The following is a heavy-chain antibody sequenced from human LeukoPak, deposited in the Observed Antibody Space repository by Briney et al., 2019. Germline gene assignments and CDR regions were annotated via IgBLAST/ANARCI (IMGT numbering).Heavy chain of an antibody. V-gene: IGHV3-48*01. J-gene: IGHJ4*02. Sequence: PGGSLRLSCAASGFTFSSYSMNWVRQAPGKGLEWVSYISSSSSTIYYADSVKGRFTISRDNAKNSLYLQMNSLRAEDTAVYYCARYANHGFDYWGQGTLVTVPS. CDR1: GFTFSSYS. CDR2: ISSSSSTI. CDR3: ARYANHGFDY.